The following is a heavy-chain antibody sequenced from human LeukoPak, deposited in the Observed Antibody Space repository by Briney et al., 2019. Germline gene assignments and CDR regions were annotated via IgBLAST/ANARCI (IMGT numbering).Heavy chain of an antibody. D-gene: IGHD3-10*01. CDR3: ARLWTNFDY. Sequence: GGSLRLSCSASGFTFSSYAMHWVRQAPGKGLEWVAVISYDGSNKYYADSVKGRFTISRDNSKNTLYLQMNSLRAEDTAVYYCARLWTNFDYWGQGTLVTVSS. V-gene: IGHV3-30*03. J-gene: IGHJ4*02. CDR1: GFTFSSYA. CDR2: ISYDGSNK.